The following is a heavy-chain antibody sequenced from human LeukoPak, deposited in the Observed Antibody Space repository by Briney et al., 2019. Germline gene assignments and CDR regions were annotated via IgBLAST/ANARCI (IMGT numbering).Heavy chain of an antibody. Sequence: AASVKVSCKASGYTFTSYAIQWVRQAPGQRLEWMGWINTGNGNTKYSQKFQGRVTISRDTSARTAYMDLSSLRSEDTAVYYCARGTNYGDCFVGDAFDIWGQGTMVTVSS. D-gene: IGHD4-17*01. CDR2: INTGNGNT. J-gene: IGHJ3*02. V-gene: IGHV1-3*04. CDR1: GYTFTSYA. CDR3: ARGTNYGDCFVGDAFDI.